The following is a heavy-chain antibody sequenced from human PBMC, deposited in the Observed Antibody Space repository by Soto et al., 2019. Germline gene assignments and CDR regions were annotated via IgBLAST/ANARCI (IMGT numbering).Heavy chain of an antibody. Sequence: EVQLVESGGGLVQPGGSLRLSCAASGFTVSTKYMSWVRQAPGKGLEWVSVIYSGGSTFYADSVRGRFTISRDNSKNTVNLQMNSLRAEDTAVYYCERDPSAADYWGQGTLVTVSS. CDR3: ERDPSAADY. V-gene: IGHV3-66*01. J-gene: IGHJ4*02. CDR2: IYSGGST. D-gene: IGHD6-25*01. CDR1: GFTVSTKY.